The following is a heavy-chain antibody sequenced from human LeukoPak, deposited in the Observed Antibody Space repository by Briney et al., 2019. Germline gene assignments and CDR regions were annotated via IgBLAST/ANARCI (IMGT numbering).Heavy chain of an antibody. Sequence: SETLSLTCAVSGGSISSGGYSWSWIRQPPGKGLEWIGYISYSGNTNYNPSLKSRVTISVDTSKNQFSLKLSSVTAADTAVYYCATRSTGVAATFDSWGQGALVTVSS. D-gene: IGHD2-15*01. V-gene: IGHV4-61*08. CDR3: ATRSTGVAATFDS. CDR2: ISYSGNT. J-gene: IGHJ4*02. CDR1: GGSISSGGYS.